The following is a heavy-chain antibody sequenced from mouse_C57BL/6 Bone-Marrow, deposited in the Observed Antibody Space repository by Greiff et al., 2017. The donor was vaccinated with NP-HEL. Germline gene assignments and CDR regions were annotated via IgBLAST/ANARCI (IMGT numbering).Heavy chain of an antibody. J-gene: IGHJ2*01. D-gene: IGHD1-1*01. CDR1: GYTFTDYY. CDR2: INPNNGGT. Sequence: VQLKHSGPELVKPGASVKISCKASGYTFTDYYMNWVKQSHGKSLEWIGDINPNNGGTSYNQKFKGKATLTVDKSSSTAYMELRSLTSEDSAVYYCARWGTTVVADFDYWGQGTTLTVSS. CDR3: ARWGTTVVADFDY. V-gene: IGHV1-26*01.